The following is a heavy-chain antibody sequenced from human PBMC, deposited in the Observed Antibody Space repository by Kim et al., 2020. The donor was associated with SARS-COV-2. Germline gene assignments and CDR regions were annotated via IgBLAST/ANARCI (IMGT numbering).Heavy chain of an antibody. J-gene: IGHJ5*02. CDR3: ARDRAIATAGTHWFDP. V-gene: IGHV3-7*05. CDR1: GFTFSSSW. Sequence: GGSLRHSCVASGFTFSSSWMSWVRQAPGKGLEWVANIKQDGSEKDYAESVKGRFTISRDNAKNFLYLQMDSLRVEDTALYYCARDRAIATAGTHWFDPWGQGTLVTVSS. D-gene: IGHD6-13*01. CDR2: IKQDGSEK.